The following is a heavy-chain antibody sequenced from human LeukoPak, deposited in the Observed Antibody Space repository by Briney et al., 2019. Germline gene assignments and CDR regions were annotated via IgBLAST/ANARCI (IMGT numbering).Heavy chain of an antibody. Sequence: SETQSLTCTVSGGSISSYYWSWIRQPPGKGLEWIGYIYYSGSTNYNPSLKSRVTISVDTSKNQFSLKLSSVTAADTAVYYCARVGSYYDFWSGYYPALSWFDPWGQGTLVTVSS. V-gene: IGHV4-59*01. J-gene: IGHJ5*02. CDR3: ARVGSYYDFWSGYYPALSWFDP. CDR2: IYYSGST. D-gene: IGHD3-3*01. CDR1: GGSISSYY.